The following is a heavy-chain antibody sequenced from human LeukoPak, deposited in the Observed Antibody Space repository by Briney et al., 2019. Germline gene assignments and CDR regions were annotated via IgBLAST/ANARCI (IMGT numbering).Heavy chain of an antibody. CDR2: ISQSGSDT. CDR1: GFTFSGYD. D-gene: IGHD6-19*01. Sequence: GGSLRLSCAAAGFTFSGYDMNWAHQAPGTGPEWVAAISQSGSDTHYGDSVKGRFTISRDNSKNTLYLQMNTLRVEDTAVYYCVKGGWFDDWGQGTLVTVSS. V-gene: IGHV3-23*05. CDR3: VKGGWFDD. J-gene: IGHJ4*02.